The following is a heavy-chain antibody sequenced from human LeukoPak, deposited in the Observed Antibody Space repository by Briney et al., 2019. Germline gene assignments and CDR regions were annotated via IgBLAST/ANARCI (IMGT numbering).Heavy chain of an antibody. CDR1: GGSINNYY. CDR3: ARGAGWYNY. D-gene: IGHD6-19*01. Sequence: SETLSLTCSVSGGSINNYYWSWLRQPPGKGLEWIGYIYYNGITNYNPSLKSRVTISLDTSKNQFSLKLTSVTAADTAVYYCARGAGWYNYWGQGTLDTVSS. CDR2: IYYNGIT. J-gene: IGHJ4*02. V-gene: IGHV4-59*08.